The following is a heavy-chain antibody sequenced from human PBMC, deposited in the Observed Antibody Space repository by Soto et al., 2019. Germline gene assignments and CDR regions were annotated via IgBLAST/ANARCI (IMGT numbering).Heavy chain of an antibody. CDR3: ARGLVVVSATYWYFDL. D-gene: IGHD2-15*01. V-gene: IGHV1-8*01. Sequence: QVQLVQSGAEVKKPGASVKVSCKASGYTFTSYDINWVRQAAGQGLEWIGWMNPNSGKAVYAQKFQGRVTMAGNTSISTAYMELGSLRSDDTAVYFCARGLVVVSATYWYFDLWGRGTLVTVSS. CDR2: MNPNSGKA. CDR1: GYTFTSYD. J-gene: IGHJ2*01.